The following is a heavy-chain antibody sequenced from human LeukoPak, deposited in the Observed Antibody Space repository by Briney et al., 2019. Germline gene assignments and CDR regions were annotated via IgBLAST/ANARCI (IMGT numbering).Heavy chain of an antibody. CDR3: ARHVVGSSGYYYWFDF. V-gene: IGHV4-39*01. J-gene: IGHJ4*02. CDR1: GGSMGSSSYY. D-gene: IGHD3-22*01. CDR2: IYYSGSS. Sequence: PSETLSLTCTVSGGSMGSSSYYWGWIRQPPGKGLEWIGSIYYSGSSYYNPSLKSRVTISVDTSKNQFSLKLSSVTAADTAVYYCARHVVGSSGYYYWFDFWGQGTLVTVSS.